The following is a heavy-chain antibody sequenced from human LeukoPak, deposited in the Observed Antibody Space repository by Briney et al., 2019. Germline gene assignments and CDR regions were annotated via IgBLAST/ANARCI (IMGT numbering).Heavy chain of an antibody. Sequence: GGSLRLPCAASGFTFSSCGMHWVRQAPGKGLEWVAVISYDGSNKYYADSVKGRFTISRDNSKNTLYLQMNSLRAEDTAVYYCAKDPRGRYGDYLQYWGQGTLVTVSS. V-gene: IGHV3-30*18. CDR2: ISYDGSNK. J-gene: IGHJ4*02. D-gene: IGHD4-17*01. CDR1: GFTFSSCG. CDR3: AKDPRGRYGDYLQY.